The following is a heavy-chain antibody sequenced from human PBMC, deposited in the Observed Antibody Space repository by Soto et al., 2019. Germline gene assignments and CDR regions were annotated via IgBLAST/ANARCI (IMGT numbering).Heavy chain of an antibody. D-gene: IGHD4-17*01. CDR1: GGSISSYY. V-gene: IGHV4-59*01. Sequence: SETLSLTCTVSGGSISSYYWSWIRQPPGKGLEWIGYIYYSGSTNYNPSLKSRVTISVDTSKNQFSLKLSSVTAADTAVYYCAGFTVATSTFDYWGQGTLVTSPQ. CDR2: IYYSGST. J-gene: IGHJ4*02. CDR3: AGFTVATSTFDY.